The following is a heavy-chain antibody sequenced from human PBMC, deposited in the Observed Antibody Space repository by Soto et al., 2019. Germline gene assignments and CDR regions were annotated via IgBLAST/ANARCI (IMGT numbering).Heavy chain of an antibody. Sequence: EVQLLESGGGLVQPGGSLRLSCAASGFTFRTYAMNWVRQAPGKGLEWVSGISGSGISTYYADSVKGRFTISRDNSKNTIYLQRDSLRAEDTAVYYCAKDQVEVVTATGLDYWGQGTLVTVSS. V-gene: IGHV3-23*01. CDR2: ISGSGIST. CDR3: AKDQVEVVTATGLDY. D-gene: IGHD2-21*02. CDR1: GFTFRTYA. J-gene: IGHJ4*02.